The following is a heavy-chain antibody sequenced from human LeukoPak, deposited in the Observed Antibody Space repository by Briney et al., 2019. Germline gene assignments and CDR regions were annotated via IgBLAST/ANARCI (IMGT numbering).Heavy chain of an antibody. CDR1: GFSFSSYW. CDR3: ARALVAGVTLNALDI. D-gene: IGHD2-15*01. CDR2: IQYDGSTT. Sequence: GGSLTLSCAASGFSFSSYWMHWVRQAPGKGLVWVARIQYDGSTTNYADSVKGRFTISRDNAKQTLYVQMNSLRAENTAVYYCARALVAGVTLNALDIWGQGTMVTVSS. J-gene: IGHJ3*02. V-gene: IGHV3-74*01.